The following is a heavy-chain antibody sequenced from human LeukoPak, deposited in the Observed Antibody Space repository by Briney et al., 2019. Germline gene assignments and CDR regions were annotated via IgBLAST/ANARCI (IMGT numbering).Heavy chain of an antibody. D-gene: IGHD2-8*01. CDR1: GDSVPNNSAT. CDR2: TYYRSKWFS. V-gene: IGHV6-1*01. Sequence: SQTLSLTCDVSGDSVPNNSATWNWIRQSPSRGLEWLGRTYYRSKWFSDYAVSVKSRITINADTSNNQFSLQLNSVTPEDTAVYYCGREYAWFDPWGQGTLVTVSS. J-gene: IGHJ5*02. CDR3: GREYAWFDP.